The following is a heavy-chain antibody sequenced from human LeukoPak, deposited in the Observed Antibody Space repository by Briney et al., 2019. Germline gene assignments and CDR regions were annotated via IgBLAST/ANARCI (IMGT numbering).Heavy chain of an antibody. V-gene: IGHV3-7*01. Sequence: PGGSLRLSCAASGFTFSSYWMSGVRQAPGKGLEWVANIKPGGSAKYYVDSVKGRFTISRDDAKSSLFLQMNSLRVEDTAIYYCAKIYCTTSSCYYDYWGQGTLVTVSS. CDR1: GFTFSSYW. J-gene: IGHJ4*02. D-gene: IGHD2-8*01. CDR2: IKPGGSAK. CDR3: AKIYCTTSSCYYDY.